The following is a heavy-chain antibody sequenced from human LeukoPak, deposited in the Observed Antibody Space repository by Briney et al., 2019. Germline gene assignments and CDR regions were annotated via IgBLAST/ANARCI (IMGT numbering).Heavy chain of an antibody. D-gene: IGHD6-13*01. CDR3: ARGSEAAAGAFDY. J-gene: IGHJ4*02. CDR2: VWYDGNNK. V-gene: IGHV3-33*01. CDR1: GFTFRSYG. Sequence: PGRSLRLSCAASGFTFRSYGMHWARQAPGKGLERVAIVWYDGNNKYYADSVKGRFTVSRDNSKDTVSLQLNSLRAEDTAVYYCARGSEAAAGAFDYWGQGALVTVPS.